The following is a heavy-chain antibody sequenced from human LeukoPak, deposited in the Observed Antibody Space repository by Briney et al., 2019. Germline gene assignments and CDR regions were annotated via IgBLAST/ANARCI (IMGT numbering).Heavy chain of an antibody. CDR3: ARVRLVIKDYFDY. J-gene: IGHJ4*02. Sequence: SETLSLTCAVYGGSFSGYYWSLIRQPPGKGLEWIGEINHSGSTNYNPSLKSRVTISVDTSKNQFSLKLSSVTAADTAVYYCARVRLVIKDYFDYWGQGTLVTVSS. CDR1: GGSFSGYY. D-gene: IGHD3-9*01. V-gene: IGHV4-34*01. CDR2: INHSGST.